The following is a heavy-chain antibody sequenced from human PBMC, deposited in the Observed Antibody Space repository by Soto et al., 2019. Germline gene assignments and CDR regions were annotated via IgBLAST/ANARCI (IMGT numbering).Heavy chain of an antibody. Sequence: QVQLVESGGGVVQPGRSLRLSCAASGFTFSSYAMHWVRQAPGKGLEWVAVISYDGSNKYYADSVKGRFTISRDNSKNTPYLQMSGRRAEDTAVDYCARAGVPAPAIAGDWVDPWGQGTLVTVSS. D-gene: IGHD2-2*01. CDR3: ARAGVPAPAIAGDWVDP. J-gene: IGHJ5*02. CDR1: GFTFSSYA. V-gene: IGHV3-30-3*01. CDR2: ISYDGSNK.